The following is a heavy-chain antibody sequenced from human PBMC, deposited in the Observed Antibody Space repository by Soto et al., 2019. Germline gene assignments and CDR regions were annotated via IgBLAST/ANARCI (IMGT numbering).Heavy chain of an antibody. CDR1: GFTFSSYA. CDR3: ARRIPFGYGMDV. CDR2: ITSNGGNT. D-gene: IGHD2-21*01. J-gene: IGHJ6*01. V-gene: IGHV3-64*01. Sequence: PGGSLQLPCAASGFTFSSYAMHWGRQGPGKGLECVSAITSNGGNTDYANSVKGRFTISRDNSKNTLYLQLGSLRAEDMAVYYCARRIPFGYGMDVWGQGTTVNVSS.